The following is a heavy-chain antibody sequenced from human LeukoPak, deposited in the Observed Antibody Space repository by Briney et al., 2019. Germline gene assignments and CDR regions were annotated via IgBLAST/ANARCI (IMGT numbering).Heavy chain of an antibody. D-gene: IGHD1-1*01. CDR3: ARNTGTTYNL. V-gene: IGHV3-74*01. CDR1: GFTFSDYW. CDR2: INGDGRTT. Sequence: GGSLRLSCAASGFTFSDYWMHWVRHAPGKGLVWVSRINGDGRTTTYADSVKGRFTISRDNAKNTLFLQMNSLRAEDTAVYYCARNTGTTYNLWGRGTLVTVSS. J-gene: IGHJ5*02.